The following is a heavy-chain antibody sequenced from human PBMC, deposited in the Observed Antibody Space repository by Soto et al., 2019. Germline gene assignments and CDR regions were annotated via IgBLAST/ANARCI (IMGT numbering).Heavy chain of an antibody. CDR1: GFTFSRYG. V-gene: IGHV3-30*18. Sequence: GGSLRLSCAASGFTFSRYGMHWVRQAPGMGLEWVTVISYDGSNKHYADSVKGRFTISRDNSKNTLYLQMNSLRAEDTAVYYCAKDMYSAGWPSDYWGEGTLVTVSS. CDR2: ISYDGSNK. J-gene: IGHJ4*02. D-gene: IGHD6-19*01. CDR3: AKDMYSAGWPSDY.